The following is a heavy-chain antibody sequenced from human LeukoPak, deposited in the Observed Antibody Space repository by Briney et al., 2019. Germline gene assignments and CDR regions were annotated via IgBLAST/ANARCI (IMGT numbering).Heavy chain of an antibody. J-gene: IGHJ4*02. D-gene: IGHD1-26*01. Sequence: GGSLRLSCVASGFTLSNTWMAWVRQAPGKGLEWVANINQDASTKHYVDSVKGRFTISRDNDKNSLYLQMNSLTVEDTAIYYCARDQIGSLDYWGQGTLVSVSS. V-gene: IGHV3-7*01. CDR2: INQDASTK. CDR1: GFTLSNTW. CDR3: ARDQIGSLDY.